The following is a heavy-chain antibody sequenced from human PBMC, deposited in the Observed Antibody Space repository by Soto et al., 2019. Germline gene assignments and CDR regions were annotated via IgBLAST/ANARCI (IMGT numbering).Heavy chain of an antibody. CDR2: SIPIFGTA. D-gene: IGHD3-3*01. V-gene: IGHV1-69*01. CDR1: GVTCSSYA. CDR3: ASDRNYDFWSGYSAVKSENIKNWYFDL. Sequence: QGQLVQSGAEVKKPGASVKGSFKAAGVTCSSYALSWVRQAPGQGREWMGGSIPIFGTANYAQKFQGRVTITADDSTSTASMELSSLRSEDKAVYYCASDRNYDFWSGYSAVKSENIKNWYFDLWGRGTLVTVSS. J-gene: IGHJ2*01.